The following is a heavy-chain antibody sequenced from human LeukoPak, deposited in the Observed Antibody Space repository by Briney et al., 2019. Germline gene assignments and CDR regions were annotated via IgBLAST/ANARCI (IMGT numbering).Heavy chain of an antibody. Sequence: VGSLRLSCAASGFTFSSYGMRWVRQAPGKGLEWGAVISYDGSNRYYADSVKGRFTISRDNFRSTLYLQMNSLRAEDTAVYYCAKRKVAVAGNWYFDYWGQGTLVTVSS. D-gene: IGHD6-19*01. CDR1: GFTFSSYG. CDR2: ISYDGSNR. V-gene: IGHV3-30*18. CDR3: AKRKVAVAGNWYFDY. J-gene: IGHJ4*02.